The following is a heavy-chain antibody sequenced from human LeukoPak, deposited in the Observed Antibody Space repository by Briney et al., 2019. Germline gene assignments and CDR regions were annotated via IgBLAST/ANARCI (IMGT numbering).Heavy chain of an antibody. V-gene: IGHV3-64D*06. CDR3: VKEGSLTQPDY. J-gene: IGHJ4*02. Sequence: GGSLRLSCSASGFTFSRYAMHWVCQASGKGLDYVSAISGNGGSTYYADSVKGRFTISRDNSKNTLYLQMSSLRAEDSAVYYCVKEGSLTQPDYWGQGTLVTVSS. CDR2: ISGNGGST. CDR1: GFTFSRYA. D-gene: IGHD1-1*01.